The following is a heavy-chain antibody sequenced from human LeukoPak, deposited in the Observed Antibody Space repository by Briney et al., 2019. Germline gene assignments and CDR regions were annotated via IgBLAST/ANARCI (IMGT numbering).Heavy chain of an antibody. Sequence: GGSLRLSCAASGFTFNSYAMTWVRQAPGKGLEWVSHVSGSGGIAYYADSVKGRFTIFRDNSKDTLYLQMDSLRAEDTAVYYCAKTTAGNSSGRNPGWPVDYWGQGTLVTVSS. CDR1: GFTFNSYA. CDR3: AKTTAGNSSGRNPGWPVDY. CDR2: VSGSGGIA. J-gene: IGHJ4*02. D-gene: IGHD6-19*01. V-gene: IGHV3-23*01.